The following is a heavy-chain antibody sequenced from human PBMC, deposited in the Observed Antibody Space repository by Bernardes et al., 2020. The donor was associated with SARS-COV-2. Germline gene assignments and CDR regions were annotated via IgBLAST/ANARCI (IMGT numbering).Heavy chain of an antibody. CDR2: IIPIFGTA. CDR1: GGTFSSYA. Sequence: SVKVSCKASGGTFSSYAISWVRQAPGQGLEWMGGIIPIFGTANYAQKFQGRVTITADESTSTAYMELSSLRSEDTAVYYCAREGETRNYYYYGMDVWGQGTTVTVSS. CDR3: AREGETRNYYYYGMDV. J-gene: IGHJ6*02. V-gene: IGHV1-69*13. D-gene: IGHD3-16*01.